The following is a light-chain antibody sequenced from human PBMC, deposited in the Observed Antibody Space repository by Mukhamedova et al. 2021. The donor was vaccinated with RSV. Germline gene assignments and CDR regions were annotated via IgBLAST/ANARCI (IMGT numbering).Light chain of an antibody. CDR2: EVS. Sequence: GTSSDVGGYNYVSWYQQHPGKAPKLMIYEVSNRPSGVSNRFSGSKSGNTASLTISGLQAEDEADYYCSSYTSSSVVFGGRTKLT. J-gene: IGLJ2*01. CDR1: SSDVGGYNY. CDR3: SSYTSSSVV. V-gene: IGLV2-14*01.